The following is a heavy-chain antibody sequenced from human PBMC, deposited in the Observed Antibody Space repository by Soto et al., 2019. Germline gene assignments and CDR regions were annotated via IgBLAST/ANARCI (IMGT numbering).Heavy chain of an antibody. V-gene: IGHV5-10-1*01. CDR1: GYSFTSYW. D-gene: IGHD3-22*01. J-gene: IGHJ3*02. CDR3: ARLFSVGSGYYYGGAFDT. CDR2: IDPSDSYT. Sequence: PGESLKISCKGSGYSFTSYWISWVRQMPGKGLEWMGRIDPSDSYTNYSPSFQGHVTISADKSISTAYLQWSSLKASDTAMYYCARLFSVGSGYYYGGAFDTWGQGTMVTVSS.